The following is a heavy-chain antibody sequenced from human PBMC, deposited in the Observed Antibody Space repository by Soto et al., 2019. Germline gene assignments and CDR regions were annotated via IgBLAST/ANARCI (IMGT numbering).Heavy chain of an antibody. CDR3: ARGNFYQLLYVGRDWFAY. Sequence: ASVKVSCKASGYTFTSYDINWVRQATGQGLEWMGWMNPNSGNTGYAQKFQGRVTMTRNTSISTAYMELSSLRSEDTAVYYCARGNFYQLLYVGRDWFAYRGQGTLSTVSS. D-gene: IGHD2-2*02. V-gene: IGHV1-8*01. J-gene: IGHJ4*02. CDR2: MNPNSGNT. CDR1: GYTFTSYD.